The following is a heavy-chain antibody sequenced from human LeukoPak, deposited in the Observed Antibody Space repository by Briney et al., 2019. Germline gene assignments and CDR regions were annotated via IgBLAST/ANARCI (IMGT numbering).Heavy chain of an antibody. CDR2: VSDSGGTT. CDR3: AKGSSGNYYH. CDR1: VFTFSSDT. J-gene: IGHJ1*01. D-gene: IGHD3-10*01. V-gene: IGHV3-23*01. Sequence: GGALRLSCVASVFTFSSDTMTWVRPAPGKGWEWFSSVSDSGGTTSYADSVKGRFTIYRDNSRNTLYLQMNSLRVEDTATYYCAKGSSGNYYHWGQGTLVTVSS.